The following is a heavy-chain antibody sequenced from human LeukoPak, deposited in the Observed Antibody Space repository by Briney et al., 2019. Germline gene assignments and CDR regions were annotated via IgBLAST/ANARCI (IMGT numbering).Heavy chain of an antibody. CDR1: GFTFSSHW. CDR3: ARGHEYSSSKSPPDY. J-gene: IGHJ4*02. V-gene: IGHV3-7*01. D-gene: IGHD6-6*01. CDR2: IKQDGSEK. Sequence: GGSLRLSCAASGFTFSSHWMSWVRQAPGKGLEWVANIKQDGSEKYYVDSVKGRFTISRDNAKNSLYLQMNSLRAEDTAVYYCARGHEYSSSKSPPDYWGQGTLVTVSS.